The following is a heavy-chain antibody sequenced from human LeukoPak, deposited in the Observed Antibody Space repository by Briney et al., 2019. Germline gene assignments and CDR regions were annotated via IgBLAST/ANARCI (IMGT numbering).Heavy chain of an antibody. CDR1: GFTFSNYA. J-gene: IGHJ6*02. CDR3: AKDRSYGMDV. V-gene: IGHV3-23*01. CDR2: LSGSGGST. Sequence: GGSLRLSCAASGFTFSNYAMSWVRQAPGKGLEWVSALSGSGGSTYYADSVKGRFTISRDNSKNTLYLQMNSLRADDTAVYYCAKDRSYGMDVWGQGTTVTVSS.